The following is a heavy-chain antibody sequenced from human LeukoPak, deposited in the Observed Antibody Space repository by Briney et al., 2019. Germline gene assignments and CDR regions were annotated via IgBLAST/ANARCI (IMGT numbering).Heavy chain of an antibody. CDR1: GFTFSSYG. J-gene: IGHJ3*02. Sequence: GGSLRLSCAASGFTFSSYGMHWVRQAPGKGLEWVAVISYDGSNKYYADSVKGRYTISRDNAKNTLYLHQNSLRAEDTAVYYCGKVPDSSGYGGAFDIWGQGTMVTVSS. D-gene: IGHD3-22*01. CDR3: GKVPDSSGYGGAFDI. CDR2: ISYDGSNK. V-gene: IGHV3-30*18.